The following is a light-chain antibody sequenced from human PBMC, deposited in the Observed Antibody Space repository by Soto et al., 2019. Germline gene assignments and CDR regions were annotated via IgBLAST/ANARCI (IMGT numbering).Light chain of an antibody. Sequence: EIVMTQSPVTLSLSPGERSTLSLRSSQSVRRNLAWYQQKPGQAPRLLISGASTRATGIPARFSGSGSGTEFTLTISSLQSEDFAVYYCQQYDNWPPLTFGGGTKVDIK. CDR3: QQYDNWPPLT. CDR2: GAS. CDR1: QSVRRN. J-gene: IGKJ4*01. V-gene: IGKV3-15*01.